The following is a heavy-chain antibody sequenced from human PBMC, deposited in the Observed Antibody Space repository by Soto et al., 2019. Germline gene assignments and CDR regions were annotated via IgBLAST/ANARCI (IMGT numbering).Heavy chain of an antibody. Sequence: SETLSLTCAVYGGSFSGYYWSWIRQPPGKGLEWIGEISHSGSTNYNPSLKSRVTISVDTSKNQFSLKLSSVTAADTAVYYCARCDFWSGLGHYGMDVWGQGTTVTVSS. D-gene: IGHD3-3*01. CDR1: GGSFSGYY. CDR3: ARCDFWSGLGHYGMDV. J-gene: IGHJ6*02. V-gene: IGHV4-34*01. CDR2: ISHSGST.